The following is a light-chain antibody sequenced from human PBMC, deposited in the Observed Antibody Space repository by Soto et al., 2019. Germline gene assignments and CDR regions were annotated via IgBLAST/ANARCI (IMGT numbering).Light chain of an antibody. V-gene: IGLV2-14*01. Sequence: QSALTQPASVSGSPGQSITISCNGTSSDVGGYNYVSWYQHHPVKAPKLMIYEVSNRPSGVSDRFSGSRSGNTASLTISGLQAEDESDYYCISYTSSSTWVFGGGTKLTV. CDR2: EVS. CDR3: ISYTSSSTWV. CDR1: SSDVGGYNY. J-gene: IGLJ3*02.